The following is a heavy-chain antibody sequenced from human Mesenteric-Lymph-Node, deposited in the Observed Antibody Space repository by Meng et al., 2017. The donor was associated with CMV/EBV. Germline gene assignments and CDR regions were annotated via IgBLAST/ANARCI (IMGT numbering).Heavy chain of an antibody. J-gene: IGHJ4*02. CDR3: TRYYYGSGTYSGFGH. CDR2: INTNTGNP. D-gene: IGHD3-10*01. Sequence: SGYSFTNFAINWVRQAPGQGLEWMGWINTNTGNPTYDQGFTERFVFSLDTSVSTAYLQISSLKAEDTAVYYCTRYYYGSGTYSGFGHWGQGTLVTVSS. CDR1: GYSFTNFA. V-gene: IGHV7-4-1*02.